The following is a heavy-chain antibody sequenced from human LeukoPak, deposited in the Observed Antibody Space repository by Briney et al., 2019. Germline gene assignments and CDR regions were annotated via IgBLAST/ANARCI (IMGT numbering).Heavy chain of an antibody. Sequence: SETLSLTCTVSGGSISSYYWSWIRQPAGKGLEWIGRIYTSGSTNYNPSLKSRVTISVDTSKNQFSLKLSSVTAADTAVYYCARGTAMAYYYYYYYYMDVWGKGTTVTVSS. CDR3: ARGTAMAYYYYYYYYMDV. D-gene: IGHD5-18*01. J-gene: IGHJ6*03. V-gene: IGHV4-4*07. CDR2: IYTSGST. CDR1: GGSISSYY.